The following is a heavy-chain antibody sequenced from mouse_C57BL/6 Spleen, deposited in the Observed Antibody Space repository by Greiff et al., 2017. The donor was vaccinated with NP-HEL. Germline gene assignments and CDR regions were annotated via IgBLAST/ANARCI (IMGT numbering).Heavy chain of an antibody. CDR1: GFTFSDFY. J-gene: IGHJ4*01. Sequence: EVKLVESEGGLVQPGSSMKLSCTASGFTFSDFYMAWVRQVPEKGLEWVANINYDGSSTYYLDSLKSRFIISRDNAKNILYLQMSSLKSEDTATYYCAREGYYYDGYYAMDYWGQGTSVTVSS. V-gene: IGHV5-16*01. CDR2: INYDGSST. CDR3: AREGYYYDGYYAMDY. D-gene: IGHD2-4*01.